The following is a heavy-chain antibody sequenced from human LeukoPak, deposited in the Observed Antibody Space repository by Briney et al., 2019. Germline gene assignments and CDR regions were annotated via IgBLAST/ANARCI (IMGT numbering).Heavy chain of an antibody. Sequence: GGSLRLSCAASGFTFSDYYMSWIPQAPGKGLEWISYTSSSGITIYYADSVKGRFTISSDNPKNSVSLQMNRLRAEDTAVYCGGGSSGWLFDYWGQGTLVAVSS. CDR1: GFTFSDYY. CDR2: TSSSGITI. D-gene: IGHD6-19*01. V-gene: IGHV3-11*04. J-gene: IGHJ4*02. CDR3: GGSSGWLFDY.